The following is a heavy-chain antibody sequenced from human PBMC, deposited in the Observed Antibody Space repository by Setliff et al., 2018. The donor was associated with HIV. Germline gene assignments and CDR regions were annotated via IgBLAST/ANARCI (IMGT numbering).Heavy chain of an antibody. Sequence: PEETLSLTCTVSGGPISTDHNWGWFRQPPGKGLEWIAGIHEKGRTYYNPSLKSRVTILMDTSNKQFSVRLRSVTAADTATYYCARHRQWHLLPDHWGQGVWVTVSS. CDR2: IHEKGRT. CDR1: GGPISTDHN. J-gene: IGHJ4*02. V-gene: IGHV4-39*01. D-gene: IGHD6-19*01. CDR3: ARHRQWHLLPDH.